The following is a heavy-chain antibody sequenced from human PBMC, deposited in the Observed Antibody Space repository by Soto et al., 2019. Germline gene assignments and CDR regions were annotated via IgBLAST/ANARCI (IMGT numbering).Heavy chain of an antibody. D-gene: IGHD6-13*01. V-gene: IGHV4-39*01. CDR2: IYYSGST. CDR1: GGSISSSSYY. J-gene: IGHJ3*02. Sequence: QLQLQESGPGLVKPSETLSLTCTVSGGSISSSSYYWGWIRQPPGKGLEWVGSIYYSGSTYYNPSLKRRVTIAVDTSKHQFSRKLSSVTAADTAVYYCARHSKQLVRGAFDIWGQGTMVTVSS. CDR3: ARHSKQLVRGAFDI.